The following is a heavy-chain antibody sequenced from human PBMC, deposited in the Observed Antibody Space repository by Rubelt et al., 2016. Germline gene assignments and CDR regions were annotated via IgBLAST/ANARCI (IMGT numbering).Heavy chain of an antibody. CDR2: IIPIFGTA. Sequence: QAPGQGLEWMGGIIPIFGTANYAQKFQGRVTITADESTSTAYMELSSLRSEDTAVYYCARGAGYGGNTLNPYWYFDLWGRGTLVTVSS. J-gene: IGHJ2*01. CDR3: ARGAGYGGNTLNPYWYFDL. D-gene: IGHD4-23*01. V-gene: IGHV1-69*01.